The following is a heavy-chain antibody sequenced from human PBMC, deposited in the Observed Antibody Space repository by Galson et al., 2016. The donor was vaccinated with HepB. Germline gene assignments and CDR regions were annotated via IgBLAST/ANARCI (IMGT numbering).Heavy chain of an antibody. CDR2: VNPDTRGT. D-gene: IGHD6-13*01. Sequence: SVKVSCKASGYIFTGYYIHWLRQAPGQGLEWMWWVNPDTRGTLYAQRFQGRVSMAWDSSIDTASMDLSGLTSDDTASYYCARSYSSNYYADYWGQGTLVTVSS. CDR3: ARSYSSNYYADY. J-gene: IGHJ4*02. V-gene: IGHV1-2*02. CDR1: GYIFTGYY.